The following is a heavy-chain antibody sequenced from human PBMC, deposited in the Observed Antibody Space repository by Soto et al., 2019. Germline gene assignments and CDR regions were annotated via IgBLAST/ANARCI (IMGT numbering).Heavy chain of an antibody. V-gene: IGHV1-2*04. CDR3: ARDHGSGSSRLYYYYYYGMDV. J-gene: IGHJ6*02. CDR1: GYTFTGYY. D-gene: IGHD3-10*01. CDR2: INPNSGGT. Sequence: ASVKVSCKASGYTFTGYYIHWVRQAPGQGLEWMGWINPNSGGTNYAQKFQGWDTMTRDTSISTAYMELSRLRSDDTAVYYCARDHGSGSSRLYYYYYYGMDVWGQGTTVTVSS.